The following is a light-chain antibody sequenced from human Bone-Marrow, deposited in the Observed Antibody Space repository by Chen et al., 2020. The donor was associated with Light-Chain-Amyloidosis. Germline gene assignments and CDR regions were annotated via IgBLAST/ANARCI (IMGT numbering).Light chain of an antibody. CDR2: EVS. CDR3: SSYAGSNNLVV. CDR1: SSDVGSYNL. J-gene: IGLJ2*01. Sequence: QSALTQPASVSGSPGQSITISCTGTSSDVGSYNLVSWYQQHPGKAPKLMIYEVSKRPSGVPYRFSGSKSGNPASLTVSGLQAEDEADYYCSSYAGSNNLVVFGGGTKLTVL. V-gene: IGLV2-14*02.